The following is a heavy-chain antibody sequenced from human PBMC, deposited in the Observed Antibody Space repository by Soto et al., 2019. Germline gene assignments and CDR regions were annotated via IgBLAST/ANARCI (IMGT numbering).Heavy chain of an antibody. D-gene: IGHD2-2*01. V-gene: IGHV3-7*01. J-gene: IGHJ4*02. CDR3: AMACGSPSCFIGLWDH. CDR2: IKQDGSEK. CDR1: GFTFSGYW. Sequence: PGGSLRLSCAASGFTFSGYWMNWVRQAPGKGLEWVANIKQDGSEKYYVDSVKGRFTISRDNAKNSLYLQLNSLRAEDTATYYCAMACGSPSCFIGLWDHWGPGTLVTVSS.